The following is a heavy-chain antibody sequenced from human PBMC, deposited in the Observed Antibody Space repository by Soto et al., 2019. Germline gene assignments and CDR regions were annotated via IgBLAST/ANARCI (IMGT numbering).Heavy chain of an antibody. Sequence: EVSLRLSCSASGFTFSSYGMRWVRQAPGKGLEWVAVISYDGSNKYYADSVKGRFTISRDNSKNTLYLQMNSLRAEDTAVYYCAKDADPYYYDSSGYYVDYWGQGTLVTVSS. CDR1: GFTFSSYG. CDR2: ISYDGSNK. D-gene: IGHD3-22*01. J-gene: IGHJ4*02. V-gene: IGHV3-30*18. CDR3: AKDADPYYYDSSGYYVDY.